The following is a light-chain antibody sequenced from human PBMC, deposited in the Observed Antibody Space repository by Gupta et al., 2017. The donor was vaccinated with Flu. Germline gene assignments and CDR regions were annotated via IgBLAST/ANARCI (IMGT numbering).Light chain of an antibody. V-gene: IGLV3-1*01. Sequence: TSCVDQEWDASTSWHQQRPGQAPVVIIEHDNKRHSGIPELFAGSNSGNTATLTISGTQDMDEADYDCQEWDTSTVVFGGGTKLTVL. CDR2: HDN. CDR3: QEWDTSTVV. J-gene: IGLJ2*01. CDR1: QEWDAS.